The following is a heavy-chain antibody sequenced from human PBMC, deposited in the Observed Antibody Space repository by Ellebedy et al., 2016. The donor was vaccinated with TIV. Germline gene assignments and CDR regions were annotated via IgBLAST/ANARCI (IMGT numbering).Heavy chain of an antibody. V-gene: IGHV1-2*02. D-gene: IGHD2-21*02. J-gene: IGHJ5*02. CDR3: ARDAQAYCGGDCFWFDP. CDR1: GYTFTGYY. CDR2: INPNSGGT. Sequence: ASVKVSCTASGYTFTGYYMHWVRQAPGQGLEWMGWINPNSGGTNYAQKFQGRVTMTRDTSISTAYMELSRLRSDDTAVYYCARDAQAYCGGDCFWFDPWGQGTLVTVSS.